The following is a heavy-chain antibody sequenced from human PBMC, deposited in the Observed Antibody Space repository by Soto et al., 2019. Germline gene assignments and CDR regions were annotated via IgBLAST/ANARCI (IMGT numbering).Heavy chain of an antibody. CDR2: MNPNSGNT. D-gene: IGHD5-18*01. CDR3: ARAYSYGYLDYYYYMDV. J-gene: IGHJ6*03. CDR1: GYTFTSYD. Sequence: ASVKVSCKASGYTFTSYDINWVRQATGQGLEWMGWMNPNSGNTGYAQKFQGRVTMTRNTSISTAYMELSSLRSEDTAVYYCARAYSYGYLDYYYYMDVWGIGTTVTVSS. V-gene: IGHV1-8*01.